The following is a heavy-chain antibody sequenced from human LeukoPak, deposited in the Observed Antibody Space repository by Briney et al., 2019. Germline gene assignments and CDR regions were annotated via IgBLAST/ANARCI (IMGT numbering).Heavy chain of an antibody. CDR1: GGSISSYY. D-gene: IGHD3-22*01. CDR2: IYYSGSA. J-gene: IGHJ3*02. CDR3: ARGVHYYYDSSGDDAFDI. V-gene: IGHV4-59*01. Sequence: SETLSLTCTVSGGSISSYYWSWIRQPPGKGLEWIGYIYYSGSANYNPSLKSRVTMSVDTSKNQFSLKLSSVTAADTAVYYCARGVHYYYDSSGDDAFDIWGQGTVVTVSS.